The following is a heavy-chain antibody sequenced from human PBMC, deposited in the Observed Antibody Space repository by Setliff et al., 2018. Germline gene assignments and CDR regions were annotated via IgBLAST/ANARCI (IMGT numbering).Heavy chain of an antibody. Sequence: GASVKVSCKASGGTFKNYGISWVRQAPGQGLEWMGGIIPICGTTNYAQKFQGRATIITDESTSTAYMELSSLRSEDTAVYYCVREGVDSRSSTDYRYYMDVWGKGTTVTVSS. CDR3: VREGVDSRSSTDYRYYMDV. D-gene: IGHD3-22*01. CDR2: IIPICGTT. V-gene: IGHV1-69*05. J-gene: IGHJ6*03. CDR1: GGTFKNYG.